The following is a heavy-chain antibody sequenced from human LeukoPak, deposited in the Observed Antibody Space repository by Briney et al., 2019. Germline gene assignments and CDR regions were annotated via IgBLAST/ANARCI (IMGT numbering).Heavy chain of an antibody. V-gene: IGHV1-8*03. CDR2: MNPDSGNT. J-gene: IGHJ4*02. CDR1: GYTFTSYD. Sequence: GASVKVSCKASGYTFTSYDINWVRQATGQGLEWMGWMNPDSGNTGYAQKFQGRVTITRNTSISTAYMQLSSPRSEDTAVYYCARGNSGYDWYFDYWGQGTLVTVSS. CDR3: ARGNSGYDWYFDY. D-gene: IGHD5-12*01.